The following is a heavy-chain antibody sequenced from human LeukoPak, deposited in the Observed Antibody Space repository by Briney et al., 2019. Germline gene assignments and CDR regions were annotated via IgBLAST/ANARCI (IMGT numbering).Heavy chain of an antibody. J-gene: IGHJ6*03. CDR1: GFTFSSYA. V-gene: IGHV3-53*01. CDR2: IYSGGST. Sequence: PGGSLRLSCAASGFTFSSYAMSWVRQAPGKGLEWVSVIYSGGSTYYADSVKGRFTISRDNSKNTLYLQMNSLRAEDTAVYYCAGETGGSYLYYYYYMDVWGKGTTVTVSS. CDR3: AGETGGSYLYYYYYMDV. D-gene: IGHD1-26*01.